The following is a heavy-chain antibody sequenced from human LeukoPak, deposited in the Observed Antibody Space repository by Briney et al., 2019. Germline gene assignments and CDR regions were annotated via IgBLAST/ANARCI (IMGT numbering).Heavy chain of an antibody. V-gene: IGHV3-30-3*01. CDR1: GFTFSSYA. Sequence: GRSLRLSCAASGFTFSSYAMHWVRQAPGKGLEWVAVISYDGSNKYYADSAKGRFTISRDNSKNTLYLQMNSLRAEDTAVYYCARGGIAAAGPGYFDYWGQGTLVTVSS. CDR3: ARGGIAAAGPGYFDY. J-gene: IGHJ4*02. CDR2: ISYDGSNK. D-gene: IGHD6-13*01.